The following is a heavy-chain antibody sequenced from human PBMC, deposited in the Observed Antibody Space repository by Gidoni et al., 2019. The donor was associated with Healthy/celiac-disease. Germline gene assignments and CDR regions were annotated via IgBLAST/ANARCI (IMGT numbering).Heavy chain of an antibody. CDR3: ARWELHARYFDY. D-gene: IGHD1-26*01. CDR2: MNPNSGNT. Sequence: QVQLVQSVAEVKKPGASVKVSCKASGYTFTSYDINWVRQATGQGLEWMGWMNPNSGNTGYAQKFQGRVTMTRNTSISTAYMELSSLRSEDTAVYYCARWELHARYFDYWGQGTLVTVSS. J-gene: IGHJ4*02. CDR1: GYTFTSYD. V-gene: IGHV1-8*01.